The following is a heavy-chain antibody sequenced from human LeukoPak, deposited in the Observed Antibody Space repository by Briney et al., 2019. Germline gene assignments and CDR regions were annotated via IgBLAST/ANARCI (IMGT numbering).Heavy chain of an antibody. J-gene: IGHJ4*02. CDR1: GFSLWSFA. CDR3: AKASWVSSADAVR. CDR2: IIGNGET. Sequence: GGPLRLFCGASGFSLWSFAVLCVPEAPARAVECVSSIIGNGETFYADSVTGRFTLSSDSYRNTVYFQLNNLRVEDTAIYDCAKASWVSSADAVRWGQGKLVTVSS. D-gene: IGHD3-16*01. V-gene: IGHV3-23*01.